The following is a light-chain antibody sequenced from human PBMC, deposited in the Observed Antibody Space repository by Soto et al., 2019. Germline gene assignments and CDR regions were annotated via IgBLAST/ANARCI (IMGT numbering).Light chain of an antibody. CDR3: TSYTTTNTVI. J-gene: IGLJ2*01. CDR1: SSDVGGYKY. V-gene: IGLV2-14*01. CDR2: EVT. Sequence: QSALTQSASVSGSPGQSITISCTGTSSDVGGYKYVSWYQQHPGKAPKLMIYEVTNWPSGVSNRFSGSKSGNTASLTISGLQAEDEADYYCTSYTTTNTVIFGGGTKLTVL.